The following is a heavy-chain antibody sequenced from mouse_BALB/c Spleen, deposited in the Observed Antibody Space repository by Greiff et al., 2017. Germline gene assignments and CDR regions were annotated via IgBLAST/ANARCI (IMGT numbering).Heavy chain of an antibody. D-gene: IGHD3-2*01. V-gene: IGHV1-4*02. Sequence: QVQLKESAAELARPGASVKMSCKASGYTFTSYTMHWVKQRPGQGLEWIGYINPSSGYTEYNQKFKDKTTLTADKSSSTAYMQLSSLTSEDSAVYYCARQGDRYFDYWGQGTTLTVSS. CDR1: GYTFTSYT. CDR2: INPSSGYT. CDR3: ARQGDRYFDY. J-gene: IGHJ2*01.